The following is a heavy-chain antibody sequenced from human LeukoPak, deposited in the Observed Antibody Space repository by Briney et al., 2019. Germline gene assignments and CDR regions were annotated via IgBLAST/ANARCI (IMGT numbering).Heavy chain of an antibody. V-gene: IGHV4-34*01. J-gene: IGHJ6*03. CDR3: ARGGSDFWSGYYRHYYMDV. CDR1: GGSFSGYY. CDR2: INHSGST. D-gene: IGHD3-3*01. Sequence: PSXTLSLTCAVYGGSFSGYYWSWIRQPPGKGREWIGEINHSGSTNYNPSLKRRVTISVDTSKNKFSLKLSSVTAADTAVYYCARGGSDFWSGYYRHYYMDVWGKGTTVTVSS.